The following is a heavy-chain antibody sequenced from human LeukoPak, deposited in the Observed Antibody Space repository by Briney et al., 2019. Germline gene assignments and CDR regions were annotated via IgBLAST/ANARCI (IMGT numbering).Heavy chain of an antibody. CDR2: ISADNGNP. CDR3: ARDPRYSGRLLVFEY. CDR1: GYIFTSYG. J-gene: IGHJ4*02. D-gene: IGHD1-26*01. Sequence: EASVKVSCKASGYIFTSYGISWVRHAPGQGIEWMAWISADNGNPDYAQKLQGRVTMTTDTSTSTAYMELGSLRSDDTAVYYCARDPRYSGRLLVFEYWGQGTLVTVSS. V-gene: IGHV1-18*01.